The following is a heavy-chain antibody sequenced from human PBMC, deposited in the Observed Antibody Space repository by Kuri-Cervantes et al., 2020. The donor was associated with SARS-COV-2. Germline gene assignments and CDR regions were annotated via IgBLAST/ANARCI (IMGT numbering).Heavy chain of an antibody. CDR1: GYTFTNYG. Sequence: ASVNVSCKASGYTFTNYGISWVRQAPGQGLEWTGWINGYNDNTKYAQKLQGRVTMTTDTSTSTAYMELRSLRSDDTAVYYCARGIVVVVAAMGYFDYWGQGTLVTVSS. V-gene: IGHV1-18*04. J-gene: IGHJ4*02. CDR2: INGYNDNT. D-gene: IGHD2-15*01. CDR3: ARGIVVVVAAMGYFDY.